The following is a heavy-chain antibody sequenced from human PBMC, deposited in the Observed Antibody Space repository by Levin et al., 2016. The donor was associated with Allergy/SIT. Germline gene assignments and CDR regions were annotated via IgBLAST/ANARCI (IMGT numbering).Heavy chain of an antibody. J-gene: IGHJ3*02. CDR1: GGSISSYY. Sequence: SETLSLTCTVSGGSISSYYWSWIRQPPGKGLEWIGYIYYSGSTNYNPSLKSRVTISVDTSKNQFSLKLSSVTAADTAVYYCAREWEVVAGAFDIWGQGTMVTVSS. D-gene: IGHD1-26*01. CDR2: IYYSGST. CDR3: AREWEVVAGAFDI. V-gene: IGHV4-59*01.